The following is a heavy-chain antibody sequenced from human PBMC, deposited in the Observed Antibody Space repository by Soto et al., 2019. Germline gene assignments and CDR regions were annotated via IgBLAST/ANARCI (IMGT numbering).Heavy chain of an antibody. J-gene: IGHJ3*02. CDR2: ISSSGSTI. D-gene: IGHD6-19*01. Sequence: GGSLRLSCAASGFTFSDYYMSWIRQAPGKGLEWVSYISSSGSTIYYADSVKGRFTISRDNAKNSLYLQMNSLRAEDTAVYYCARDQVAVAGDAFDIWGQGTMVTVSS. CDR3: ARDQVAVAGDAFDI. V-gene: IGHV3-11*01. CDR1: GFTFSDYY.